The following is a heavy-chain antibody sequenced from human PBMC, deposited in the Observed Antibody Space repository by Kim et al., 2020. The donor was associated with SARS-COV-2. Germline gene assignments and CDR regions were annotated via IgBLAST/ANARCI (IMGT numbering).Heavy chain of an antibody. Sequence: GGSLRLSCAASGFTFSSYAMHWVRQAPGKGLEWVAVISYDGSNKYYADSVKGRFTISRDNSKNTLYLQMNSLRAEDTAVYYCASLQGITMIGDQTTRQYYYGVDVWGQGTTVTVSS. CDR2: ISYDGSNK. D-gene: IGHD3-22*01. CDR1: GFTFSSYA. J-gene: IGHJ6*02. CDR3: ASLQGITMIGDQTTRQYYYGVDV. V-gene: IGHV3-30*04.